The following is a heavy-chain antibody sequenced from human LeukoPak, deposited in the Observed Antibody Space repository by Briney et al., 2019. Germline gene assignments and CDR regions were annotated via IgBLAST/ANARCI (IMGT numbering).Heavy chain of an antibody. Sequence: PGGSLRPSYAASGFTFSSYAMSWVRQAPGKGLEWVSAISGSGGSTYYADSVKGRFTISRDNSKNTLYLQMNSLRAEDTAVYYCAKGNHYGDYFVYWGQGTLVTVSS. CDR1: GFTFSSYA. J-gene: IGHJ4*02. V-gene: IGHV3-23*01. CDR2: ISGSGGST. D-gene: IGHD4-17*01. CDR3: AKGNHYGDYFVY.